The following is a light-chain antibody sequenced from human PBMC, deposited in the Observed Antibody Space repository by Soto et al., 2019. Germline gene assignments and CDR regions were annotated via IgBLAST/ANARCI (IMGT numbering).Light chain of an antibody. CDR1: QSISSW. CDR2: KAS. J-gene: IGKJ1*01. V-gene: IGKV1-5*03. Sequence: DIPMTQSPSTLSASVGDRVTITCRASQSISSWLAWYQQKPGKAPNLLIYKASSLASGVPSRFSGSGSGTEFTLTISSLQPDDFATYYCQQYNSYPWTFGQGTKVEI. CDR3: QQYNSYPWT.